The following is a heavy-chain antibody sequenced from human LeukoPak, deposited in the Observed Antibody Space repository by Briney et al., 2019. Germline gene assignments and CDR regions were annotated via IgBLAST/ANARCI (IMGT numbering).Heavy chain of an antibody. V-gene: IGHV3-23*01. J-gene: IGHJ4*02. D-gene: IGHD4-23*01. CDR1: GFTFSSYA. Sequence: QTGGSLRLSCAASGFTFSSYAMSWVRQAPGKGLEWVSIINGAGDATYYADSVKGRFTISRDNSKNTLYLQMNSLRAEDTAVYYCAKDRFHGGSPTVADYWGQGTLVTVSS. CDR3: AKDRFHGGSPTVADY. CDR2: INGAGDAT.